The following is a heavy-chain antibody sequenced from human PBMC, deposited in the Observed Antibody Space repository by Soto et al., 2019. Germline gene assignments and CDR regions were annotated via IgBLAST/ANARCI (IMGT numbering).Heavy chain of an antibody. J-gene: IGHJ6*02. D-gene: IGHD3-9*01. CDR3: VRIPYDKRYYYYGMDV. Sequence: QVQLVQSGAEVKKPGASVKVSCKASGYTFTSYGISWVRQAPGQGLEWMGWISAYNGNTNYAQKLQGRVTMTTDTSTSTAYMELSSLRSDDTAVYYCVRIPYDKRYYYYGMDVWGQGTTVTVSS. CDR1: GYTFTSYG. CDR2: ISAYNGNT. V-gene: IGHV1-18*01.